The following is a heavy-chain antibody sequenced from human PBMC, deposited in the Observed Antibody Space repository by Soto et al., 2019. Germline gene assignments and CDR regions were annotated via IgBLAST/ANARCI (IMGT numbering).Heavy chain of an antibody. D-gene: IGHD6-13*01. J-gene: IGHJ4*02. Sequence: GGSLRLSWAASGFTFSSYCMSWVRQAPGKGLEWVSAISGSGGSTYYAGSVKGRFTISRDNSKNTLYLQMNSLRAEDTAVYYCAKGAAGQIDRYFDYWGQGTLVTVSS. CDR2: ISGSGGST. V-gene: IGHV3-23*01. CDR1: GFTFSSYC. CDR3: AKGAAGQIDRYFDY.